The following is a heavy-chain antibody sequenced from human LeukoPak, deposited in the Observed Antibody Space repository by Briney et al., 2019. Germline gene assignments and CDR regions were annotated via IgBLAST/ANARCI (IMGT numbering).Heavy chain of an antibody. Sequence: PSETLSLTCTVSGGSISSYYRSWIRQPPGKGLEWIGYIYYSGSTNYNPSLKSRVTISVDTSKNQFSLKLSSVTAADTAVYYCARERRLRIGGSCSEFDCWGQGTLVTVSS. D-gene: IGHD2-15*01. CDR1: GGSISSYY. V-gene: IGHV4-59*01. CDR3: ARERRLRIGGSCSEFDC. CDR2: IYYSGST. J-gene: IGHJ4*02.